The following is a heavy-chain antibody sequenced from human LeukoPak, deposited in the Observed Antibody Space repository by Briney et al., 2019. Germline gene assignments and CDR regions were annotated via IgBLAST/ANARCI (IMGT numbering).Heavy chain of an antibody. CDR3: ATGDRGDYVFDY. D-gene: IGHD4-17*01. CDR2: ISSSSSTI. J-gene: IGHJ4*02. Sequence: TGGSLRLSWAASGFSFSSYSMNWVRKAPGKGLEWVSYISSSSSTIYYADSVKGRFTISRDNAKNSLYLQMNSLRAEDTAVYYCATGDRGDYVFDYWGQGTLVTVSS. V-gene: IGHV3-48*04. CDR1: GFSFSSYS.